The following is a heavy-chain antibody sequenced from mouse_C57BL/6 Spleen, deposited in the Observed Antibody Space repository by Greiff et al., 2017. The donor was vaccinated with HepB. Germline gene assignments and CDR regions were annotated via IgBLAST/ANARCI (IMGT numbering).Heavy chain of an antibody. V-gene: IGHV1-64*01. Sequence: VQLQQPGAELVKPGASVKLSCKASGYTFTSYWMHWVKQRPGQGLEWIGMIHPNSGSTNYNEKFKSKATLTVDKSSSTAYMTLSSLTSEDSAVYYCARGLLDYAMDYWGQGTSVTVSS. CDR3: ARGLLDYAMDY. CDR2: IHPNSGST. CDR1: GYTFTSYW. D-gene: IGHD3-1*01. J-gene: IGHJ4*01.